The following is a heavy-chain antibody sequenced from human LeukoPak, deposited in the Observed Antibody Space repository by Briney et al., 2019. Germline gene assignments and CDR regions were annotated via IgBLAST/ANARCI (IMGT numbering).Heavy chain of an antibody. Sequence: GASVKVSCKASGYTFTTYYIHWVRQAPGQGLEWMGWISAYNGNTNYAQKLQGRVTMTTDTSTSTAYMELRSLRSDDTAVYYCARDPRLVGATTWDVWGQGTTVTVSS. V-gene: IGHV1-18*04. CDR1: GYTFTTYY. CDR2: ISAYNGNT. D-gene: IGHD1-26*01. J-gene: IGHJ6*02. CDR3: ARDPRLVGATTWDV.